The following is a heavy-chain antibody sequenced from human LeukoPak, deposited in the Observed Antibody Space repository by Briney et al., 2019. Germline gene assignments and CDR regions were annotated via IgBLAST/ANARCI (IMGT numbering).Heavy chain of an antibody. V-gene: IGHV1-2*02. Sequence: ASLRDSSMAPRYTFTVYYIHCGRQTPGQGRWRMGWINPNSGVTSYAQKFQGRVTITRDTSIRPVYMELSRLRADDTAVYYCRRLKSTISSGWFDPWGEG. J-gene: IGHJ5*02. D-gene: IGHD6-6*01. CDR2: INPNSGVT. CDR3: RRLKSTISSGWFDP. CDR1: RYTFTVYY.